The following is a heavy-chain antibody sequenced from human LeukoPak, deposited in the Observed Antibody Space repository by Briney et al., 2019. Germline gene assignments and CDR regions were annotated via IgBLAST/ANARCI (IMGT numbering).Heavy chain of an antibody. V-gene: IGHV3-13*01. D-gene: IGHD2-15*01. J-gene: IGHJ3*02. CDR3: ARKRCSGGSCYDDAFDI. CDR2: IGSAGDT. CDR1: GFMFSNYD. Sequence: GGSLRLSCAASGFMFSNYDMHWVRQVSGKGLEWVSGIGSAGDTYYPGSVKGRFTISRENAKNSLSLEMISLGVEDTALYYCARKRCSGGSCYDDAFDIWGQGTMVTVSS.